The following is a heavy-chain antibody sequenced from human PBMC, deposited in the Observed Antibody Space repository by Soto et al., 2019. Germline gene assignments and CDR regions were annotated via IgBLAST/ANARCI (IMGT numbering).Heavy chain of an antibody. CDR3: ARDRECSGGTCYNYFDY. V-gene: IGHV4-31*03. D-gene: IGHD2-15*01. J-gene: IGHJ4*02. CDR2: IYYSGST. CDR1: GGSISSGGYY. Sequence: QVQLQESGPGLVKPSQTLSLTCTVSGGSISSGGYYWSWIRQQPGKGLEWIGYIYYSGSTYYNPSLKSRVTISVDTSKNQFSLKLSSVTAADTAVYYCARDRECSGGTCYNYFDYWGQGTLVTVSS.